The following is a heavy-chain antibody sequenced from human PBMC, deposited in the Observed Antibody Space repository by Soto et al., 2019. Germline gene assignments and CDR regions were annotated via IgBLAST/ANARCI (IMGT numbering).Heavy chain of an antibody. J-gene: IGHJ4*02. CDR3: ARDGNRNDFDF. Sequence: GASVKVSCKTSGYTFTTYFVHWVRQAPGQGLEWLGRIHPSAGITIYAREFQGRVTITRDTSTTTVYMELSSLRSGDTAIYYCARDGNRNDFDFCGEGTLVTVSS. V-gene: IGHV1-46*01. CDR1: GYTFTTYF. CDR2: IHPSAGIT. D-gene: IGHD1-20*01.